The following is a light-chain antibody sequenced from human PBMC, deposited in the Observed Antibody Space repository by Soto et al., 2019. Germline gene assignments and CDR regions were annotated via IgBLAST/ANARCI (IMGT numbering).Light chain of an antibody. CDR3: QQYGSSPLT. Sequence: EIVLTQSPGTLSLSPGERATLSCSASQSVSSSYLAWYQQKPGQAPRLLIYGASSRATGIPDRFSGSGSGTDFTLTISRLEPEDFGVYYCQQYGSSPLTFGPGTKVDIK. J-gene: IGKJ3*01. V-gene: IGKV3-20*01. CDR1: QSVSSSY. CDR2: GAS.